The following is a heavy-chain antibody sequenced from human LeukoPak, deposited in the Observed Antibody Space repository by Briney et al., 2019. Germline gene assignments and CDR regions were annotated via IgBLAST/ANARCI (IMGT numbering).Heavy chain of an antibody. CDR2: TYYRSNWIY. CDR1: GDSVSSNSAA. D-gene: IGHD1-26*01. CDR3: ARDLGGATDY. Sequence: SQTLSLTCAISGDSVSSNSAAWNWIRQSPSRGLEWLGRTYYRSNWIYESAASVKSRITINPDTSKKQFSLQLNSVTPEDTAVYYCARDLGGATDYWGQGTLVTVSS. J-gene: IGHJ4*02. V-gene: IGHV6-1*01.